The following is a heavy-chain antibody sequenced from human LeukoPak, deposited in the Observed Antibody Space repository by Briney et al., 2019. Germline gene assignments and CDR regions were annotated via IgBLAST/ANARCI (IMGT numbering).Heavy chain of an antibody. D-gene: IGHD5-24*01. CDR3: AKSGSNRFDY. CDR1: GLTVSSNY. V-gene: IGHV3-53*01. Sequence: GGSLRLSCAASGLTVSSNYMSWVRQAPGKGLEWVSVIYSGGYTYYVDSVKGRFTISRDNSKNTLYLQMNSLRAEDTAVYYCAKSGSNRFDYWGQGALVTVSS. J-gene: IGHJ4*02. CDR2: IYSGGYT.